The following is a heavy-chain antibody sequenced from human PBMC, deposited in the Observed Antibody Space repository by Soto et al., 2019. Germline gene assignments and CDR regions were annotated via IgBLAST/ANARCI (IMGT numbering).Heavy chain of an antibody. V-gene: IGHV1-24*01. Sequence: ASVKVSCKVSGYTLTELSMHWVRQAPGKGLEWMGGFDPEDGETIYAQKFQGRVTMTEDTSTDTAYMELSSLRSEDTAVYYCATLGYCSSTSCYDAFDIRAQRKTVTVSS. CDR2: FDPEDGET. D-gene: IGHD2-2*01. J-gene: IGHJ3*02. CDR1: GYTLTELS. CDR3: ATLGYCSSTSCYDAFDI.